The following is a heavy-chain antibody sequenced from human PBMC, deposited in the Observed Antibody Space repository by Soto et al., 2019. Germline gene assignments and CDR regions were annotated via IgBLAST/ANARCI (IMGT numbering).Heavy chain of an antibody. D-gene: IGHD6-19*01. CDR1: GGSFSGYY. CDR3: ARGRAVAGTGGWFDP. Sequence: QVQLQQWGAGLLKPSETLSLTCAVYGGSFSGYYWSWIRQPPGKGLEWIGEINHSGSTNYNPSLKSRVTISVDTSKNQFSLKLSSVTAADTAVYYCARGRAVAGTGGWFDPWGQGTLVTVSS. CDR2: INHSGST. J-gene: IGHJ5*02. V-gene: IGHV4-34*01.